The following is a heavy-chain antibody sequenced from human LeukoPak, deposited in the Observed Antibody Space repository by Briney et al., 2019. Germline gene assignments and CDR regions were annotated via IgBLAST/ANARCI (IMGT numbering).Heavy chain of an antibody. CDR2: LYYSGST. V-gene: IGHV4-59*01. CDR1: GGSISSYY. CDR3: ARERGYSYGHLDY. Sequence: NPSETLSLTCTVSGGSISSYYWSWIRQPPGKGLEWIGYLYYSGSTNYSPSLKSRVTISVDTSKNQFSLKLSSVTAADTAVYYCARERGYSYGHLDYWGQGTLVTVSS. D-gene: IGHD5-18*01. J-gene: IGHJ4*02.